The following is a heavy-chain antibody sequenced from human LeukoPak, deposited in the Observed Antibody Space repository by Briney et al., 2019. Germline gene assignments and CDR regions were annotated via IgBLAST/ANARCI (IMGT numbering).Heavy chain of an antibody. V-gene: IGHV3-30*04. D-gene: IGHD2-2*01. J-gene: IGHJ4*02. CDR3: GRKDGPIVVAVGAADY. CDR2: ISYDGSNK. CDR1: GFTFSSYA. Sequence: GRSLRLSCAASGFTFSSYAMHWVRQAPGKGLEWVAAISYDGSNKYYADSVKGRFTISRDNSKNTLYLQMNSLRAEDTAVFYCGRKDGPIVVAVGAADYWCQGTLIIVSS.